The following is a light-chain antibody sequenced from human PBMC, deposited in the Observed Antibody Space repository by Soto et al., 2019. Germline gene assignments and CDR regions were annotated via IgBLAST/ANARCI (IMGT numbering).Light chain of an antibody. CDR2: GAS. V-gene: IGKV3-20*01. J-gene: IGKJ1*01. CDR1: QSVSSN. Sequence: EIVMTQSPATLSVSQGERTTLXXRASQSVSSNLAWYQQKPGQAPGXLIYGASNRATGIPDRFSGSGSGTDFTLTISRLEPEDFAVYYCQQYGSSGTFGQGTKVDIK. CDR3: QQYGSSGT.